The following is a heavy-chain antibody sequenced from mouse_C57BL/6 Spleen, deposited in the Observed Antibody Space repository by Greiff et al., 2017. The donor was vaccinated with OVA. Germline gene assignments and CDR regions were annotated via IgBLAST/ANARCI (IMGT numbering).Heavy chain of an antibody. CDR1: GYTFTSYW. V-gene: IGHV1-55*01. J-gene: IGHJ2*01. CDR3: AREDDGYYALDY. Sequence: QVQLQQSGAELVKPGASVKMSCKASGYTFTSYWITWVKQRPGQGLEWIGDIYPGSGSTNYNEKFKSKATLTVDTSSSTAYMQLSSLTSEDSAVDYCAREDDGYYALDYWGQGTTLTVSS. D-gene: IGHD2-3*01. CDR2: IYPGSGST.